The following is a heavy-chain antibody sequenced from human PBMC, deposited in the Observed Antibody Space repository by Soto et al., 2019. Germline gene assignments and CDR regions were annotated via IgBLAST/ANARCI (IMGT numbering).Heavy chain of an antibody. CDR3: AKDRYYDTPGWFDP. V-gene: IGHV3-23*01. CDR1: CFTVRDHA. D-gene: IGHD3-22*01. J-gene: IGHJ5*02. Sequence: PXVSLGLSCVGSCFTVRDHAMRWVRQAPGRGLEWVSAISANGASIQHADSVKGRFSVSRDNAKNTVYLQMDNLRTEDSAVYYCAKDRYYDTPGWFDPWGQGSRVTVSS. CDR2: ISANGASI.